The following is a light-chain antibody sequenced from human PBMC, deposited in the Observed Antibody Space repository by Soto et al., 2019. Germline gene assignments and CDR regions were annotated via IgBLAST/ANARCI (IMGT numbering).Light chain of an antibody. CDR3: VSWDDSLSGLV. Sequence: QSVLTQPPSASATPRQTVTISCSGSSANLGNNYVCWYQQLPGTAPKLLIYSNNQRPSGVPDRSSGSKSGTSASLAISGLRSEDEADYYCVSWDDSLSGLVFGTGTKVTVL. J-gene: IGLJ1*01. CDR1: SANLGNNY. CDR2: SNN. V-gene: IGLV1-47*02.